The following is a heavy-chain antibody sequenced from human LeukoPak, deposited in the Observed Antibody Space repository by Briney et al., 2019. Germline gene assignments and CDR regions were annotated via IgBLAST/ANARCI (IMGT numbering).Heavy chain of an antibody. CDR2: ISAYNGNT. Sequence: ASVKVSCKASGYTFTSYGISWVRQAPGQGLEWMGWISAYNGNTNYAQKLQGRVTMTTDTSTSTAYMELSSLRSEDTAVYYCARALNPYCSGGSCYGYYYYMDVWGKGTTVTVSS. CDR3: ARALNPYCSGGSCYGYYYYMDV. J-gene: IGHJ6*03. V-gene: IGHV1-18*01. CDR1: GYTFTSYG. D-gene: IGHD2-15*01.